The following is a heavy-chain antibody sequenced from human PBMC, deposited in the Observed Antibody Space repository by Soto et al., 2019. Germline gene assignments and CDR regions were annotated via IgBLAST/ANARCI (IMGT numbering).Heavy chain of an antibody. Sequence: GGSLRLSCAASGFTFSSYGMHWVRQAPGKGLEWVAVISYDGSNKYYADSVKGRFTISRDNSKNTLYLQMNSLRAEDTAVYYCAKDPRTAMVTSGDYWGQGTLVTVSS. CDR3: AKDPRTAMVTSGDY. J-gene: IGHJ4*02. V-gene: IGHV3-30*18. CDR2: ISYDGSNK. CDR1: GFTFSSYG. D-gene: IGHD5-18*01.